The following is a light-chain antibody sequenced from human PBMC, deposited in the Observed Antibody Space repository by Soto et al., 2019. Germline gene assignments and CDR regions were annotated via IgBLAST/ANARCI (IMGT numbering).Light chain of an antibody. J-gene: IGKJ1*01. CDR2: KAS. Sequence: DIQMTQSPSTLSASVGDRVTITCRASQSVSSWLAWYQQKPGKAPKLLIYKASTLESGVPSRFSGSGSGTEFTLTISSLQPDDFATYYCQHYDSNSWTFGQGTKVDI. V-gene: IGKV1-5*03. CDR3: QHYDSNSWT. CDR1: QSVSSW.